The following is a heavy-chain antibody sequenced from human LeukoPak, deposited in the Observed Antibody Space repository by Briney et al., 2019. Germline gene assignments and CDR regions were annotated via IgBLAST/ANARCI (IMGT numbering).Heavy chain of an antibody. J-gene: IGHJ4*02. D-gene: IGHD3-9*01. CDR1: GFTFDDYA. CDR3: AKQETTLLRYFAYFDY. Sequence: PGGSLRLSCAASGFTFDDYAMHWVRQAPGKGLEWVSGISWNSGSTYYADSVKGRFTISRDNSKNTLYLQMNSLRAEDTAVYYCAKQETTLLRYFAYFDYWGQGTLVTVSS. V-gene: IGHV3-23*01. CDR2: ISWNSGST.